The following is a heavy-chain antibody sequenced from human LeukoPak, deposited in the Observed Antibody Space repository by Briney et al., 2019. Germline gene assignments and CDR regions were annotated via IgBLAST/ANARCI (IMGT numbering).Heavy chain of an antibody. V-gene: IGHV4-34*01. CDR3: ASRYCSSTSCYATNWFDP. Sequence: TSETLSLTCAVYGGSFSGYYWSWIRQPPGKGLEWIGEINHSGSTNYNPSLKSRVTISVDTSKNQFSLKLSSVTAADTAVYYCASRYCSSTSCYATNWFDPWGQGTLVTVSS. J-gene: IGHJ5*02. CDR1: GGSFSGYY. D-gene: IGHD2-2*01. CDR2: INHSGST.